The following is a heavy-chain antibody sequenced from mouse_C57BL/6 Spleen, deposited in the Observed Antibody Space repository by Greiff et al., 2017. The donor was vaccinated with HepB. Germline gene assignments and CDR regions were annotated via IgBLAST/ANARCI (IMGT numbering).Heavy chain of an antibody. CDR1: GYTFTSYG. CDR3: AKTGDYAMDY. CDR2: IYPRSGNT. Sequence: QVQLQQSGAELARPGASVKLSCKASGYTFTSYGISWVKQRTGQGLEWIGEIYPRSGNTYYNEKFKGKATMTADKSSNTAYMELRSLTSEDTAVYFCAKTGDYAMDYWGQGTSVTVSS. V-gene: IGHV1-81*01. J-gene: IGHJ4*01. D-gene: IGHD4-1*01.